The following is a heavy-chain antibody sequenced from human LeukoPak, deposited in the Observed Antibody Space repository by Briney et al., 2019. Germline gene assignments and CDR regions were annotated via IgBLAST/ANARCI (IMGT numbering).Heavy chain of an antibody. D-gene: IGHD5-24*01. CDR3: ARKGRWLQFYYFDY. Sequence: SETLSLTCAVYGGSFSGYYWSWIRQPPGKGLEWSGEINHSGSTNYNPSLKSRVTISVDTSKNQFSLKLSAVTAADTAVYYCARKGRWLQFYYFDYWGQGTLVTVSS. V-gene: IGHV4-34*01. J-gene: IGHJ4*02. CDR1: GGSFSGYY. CDR2: INHSGST.